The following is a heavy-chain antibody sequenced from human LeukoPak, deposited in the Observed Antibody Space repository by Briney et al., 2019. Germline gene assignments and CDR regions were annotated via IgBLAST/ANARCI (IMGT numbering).Heavy chain of an antibody. J-gene: IGHJ6*02. CDR2: IWYDGSKK. D-gene: IGHD2/OR15-2a*01. Sequence: GGSLRLSCAASGFTFRSHGMQWVRQAPGKELEWVAVIWYDGSKKYYADSVKGRFTISRDNSKNTLDLQMSSLRAEDTAEYYCARSNTVISNYYYGMDVWGQGTTVTVSS. V-gene: IGHV3-33*01. CDR1: GFTFRSHG. CDR3: ARSNTVISNYYYGMDV.